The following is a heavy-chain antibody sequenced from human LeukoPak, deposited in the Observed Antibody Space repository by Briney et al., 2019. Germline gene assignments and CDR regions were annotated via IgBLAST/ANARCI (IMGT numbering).Heavy chain of an antibody. J-gene: IGHJ4*02. CDR2: ISGSGAST. CDR1: GFTFSSYA. D-gene: IGHD3-10*01. CDR3: AKDRWGVTDY. Sequence: GGSLRLSCAASGFTFSSYAMSWVRQAPGKGLEWVSAISGSGASTYYADSEKGRFTISRDNSKNTLYLQMNSLRAEDTAVYYCAKDRWGVTDYWGQGTLVTVSS. V-gene: IGHV3-23*01.